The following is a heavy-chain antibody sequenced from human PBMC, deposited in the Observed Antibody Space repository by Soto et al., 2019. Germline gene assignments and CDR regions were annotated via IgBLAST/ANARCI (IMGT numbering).Heavy chain of an antibody. Sequence: LSLTSTVSGGYIGSRDYYWSWNRQPPGKGLEWIWYIYYSGSTYYNPSLKSRVTISVDTSKNQFSLKLSSVTAADTAVYYCARELEDGHWFDPCGQGPLVTVSS. J-gene: IGHJ5*02. CDR3: ARELEDGHWFDP. CDR2: IYYSGST. D-gene: IGHD3-3*01. CDR1: GGYIGSRDYY. V-gene: IGHV4-30-4*01.